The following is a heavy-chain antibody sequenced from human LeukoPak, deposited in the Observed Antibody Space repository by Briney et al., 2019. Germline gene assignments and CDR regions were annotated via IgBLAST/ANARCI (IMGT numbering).Heavy chain of an antibody. V-gene: IGHV4-59*08. J-gene: IGHJ6*02. CDR2: IYYSGST. D-gene: IGHD1-26*01. CDR3: ARSYHYYYYGMDV. CDR1: GVSLTNYY. Sequence: SSETLSLTCTVSGVSLTNYYWNWIRQPPGKGLEWIGYIYYSGSTNYNPSLKSRVTISVDTSKNQFSLKLSSVTAADTAVYYCARSYHYYYYGMDVWGQGTTVTVSS.